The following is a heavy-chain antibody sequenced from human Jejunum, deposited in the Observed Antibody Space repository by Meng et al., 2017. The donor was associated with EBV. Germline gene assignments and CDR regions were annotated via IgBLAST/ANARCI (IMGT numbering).Heavy chain of an antibody. CDR1: GDAVTGYNY. CDR2: LYYAGKA. V-gene: IGHV4-61*01. Sequence: VQLQEPGPGLVKPSETLSLTCSVAGDAVTGYNYWTWIRQPPGKGLEWIGNLYYAGKAIYKPSLQSRVTISVDTSKNQISLKVTSVTAADTAIYYCARGRGYDYGDSWGQGTLVTVSS. CDR3: ARGRGYDYGDS. D-gene: IGHD5-12*01. J-gene: IGHJ5*02.